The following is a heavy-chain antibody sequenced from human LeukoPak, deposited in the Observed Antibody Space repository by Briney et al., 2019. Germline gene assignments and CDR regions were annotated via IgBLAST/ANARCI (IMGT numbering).Heavy chain of an antibody. V-gene: IGHV1-69*04. CDR2: IIPILGIA. J-gene: IGHJ3*02. CDR1: GGTFSSYT. CDR3: AREGLVIRAAFDI. Sequence: SVKVSCKAPGGTFSSYTISRVRQAPGQGLEWMGRIIPILGIANYAQKFQGRVTITADKSTSTAYMELSSLRSEDTAVYYCAREGLVIRAAFDIWGQGTMVTVSS. D-gene: IGHD2/OR15-2a*01.